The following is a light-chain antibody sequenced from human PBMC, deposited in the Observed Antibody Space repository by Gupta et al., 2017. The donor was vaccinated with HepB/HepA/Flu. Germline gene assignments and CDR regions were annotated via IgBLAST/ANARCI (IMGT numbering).Light chain of an antibody. V-gene: IGLV1-47*01. J-gene: IGLJ7*01. CDR2: RSD. CDR3: SSWDDSLSGGV. CDR1: SSNIGTNS. Sequence: QSVLTQPPSASGTPGQRVTLSCSGSSSNIGTNSVSWYQQLPGTPPRLLIYRSDQRPSEVPDRFSGSKSGTSASLTISGLRSDDEADYFCSSWDDSLSGGVFGGGTQLTVL.